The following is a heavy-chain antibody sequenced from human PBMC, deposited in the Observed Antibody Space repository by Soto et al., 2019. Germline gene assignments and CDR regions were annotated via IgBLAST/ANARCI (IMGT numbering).Heavy chain of an antibody. Sequence: SETLSLTCTVSGGSISSYYWSWIRQPPGKGLEWIGYIYYSGSTNYNPSLKSRVAISVDTSKNQFSLKLSSVTAADTAVYYCARGLTYYYASSGYYHFDYRGQGTLVTVSS. CDR3: ARGLTYYYASSGYYHFDY. CDR2: IYYSGST. CDR1: GGSISSYY. V-gene: IGHV4-59*01. D-gene: IGHD3-22*01. J-gene: IGHJ4*02.